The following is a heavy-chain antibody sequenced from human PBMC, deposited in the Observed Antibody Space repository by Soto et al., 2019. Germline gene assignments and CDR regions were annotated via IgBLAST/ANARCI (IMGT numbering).Heavy chain of an antibody. CDR1: GYTFTSYG. V-gene: IGHV1-18*01. J-gene: IGHJ4*02. CDR3: ARGIPSYYYGISGYFDY. CDR2: ISAYNGDT. D-gene: IGHD3-22*01. Sequence: ASVKVYCKASGYTFTSYGISWVRQAPGQGLEWMGWISAYNGDTNYAQKLQGRVTISRDNAKNSLYLQMSSLRAEDTAVYYCARGIPSYYYGISGYFDYWGQGSLVIVFS.